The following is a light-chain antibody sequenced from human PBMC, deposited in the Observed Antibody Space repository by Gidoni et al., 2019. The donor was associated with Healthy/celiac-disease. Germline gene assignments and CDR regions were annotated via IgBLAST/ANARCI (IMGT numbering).Light chain of an antibody. J-gene: IGLJ2*01. CDR2: DVS. Sequence: HSALTQPSSVSGSPGQSITISCTGTSSDVGGYNYVSWYQQHPGKAPQLMIYDVSNRPSGVSNRLAGSKSGNTASLTISGLQAEDEADYYCSSYTSSSSVVFGGGTKLTVL. CDR3: SSYTSSSSVV. V-gene: IGLV2-14*01. CDR1: SSDVGGYNY.